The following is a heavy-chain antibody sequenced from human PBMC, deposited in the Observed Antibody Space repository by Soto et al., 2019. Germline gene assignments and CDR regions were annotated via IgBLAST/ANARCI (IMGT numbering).Heavy chain of an antibody. CDR1: GFTFSSYG. D-gene: IGHD3-22*01. CDR3: ARDISLYYYDSSGYYYDLDY. V-gene: IGHV3-33*01. J-gene: IGHJ4*02. Sequence: HPGGSLRLSCAASGFTFSSYGMHWVRQAPGKGLEWVAVIWYDGSNKYYADSVKGRFTISRDNSKNTLYLQMNSLRAEDTAVYYCARDISLYYYDSSGYYYDLDYWGQGTLVTVSS. CDR2: IWYDGSNK.